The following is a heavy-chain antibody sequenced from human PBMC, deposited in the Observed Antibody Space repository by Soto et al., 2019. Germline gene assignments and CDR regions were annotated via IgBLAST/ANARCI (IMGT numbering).Heavy chain of an antibody. CDR3: ATDRATAWFPDY. D-gene: IGHD3-10*01. CDR1: GFTFSDYA. V-gene: IGHV3-23*01. J-gene: IGHJ4*02. CDR2: ISGGDT. Sequence: GGSLRLSCAASGFTFSDYAMSWVRQAPGKGLEWVSTISGGDTYYADSVKGRFSISRDISKNTLNLQMDGLRAEDTAVYYCATDRATAWFPDYWGQGTLVTVSS.